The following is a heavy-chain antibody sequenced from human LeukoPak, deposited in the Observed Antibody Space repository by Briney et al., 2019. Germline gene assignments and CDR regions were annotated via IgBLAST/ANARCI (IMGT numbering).Heavy chain of an antibody. V-gene: IGHV1-18*01. CDR1: GYTFTSYG. CDR2: ISAYNGNT. D-gene: IGHD3-10*01. Sequence: RASVKVSCKASGYTFTSYGISWVRQAPGQGLGWMGWISAYNGNTNYAQKLQGRVTMTTDTSTSTAYMELRSLRSDDTAVYYCARCLTTVRGVIEYNWFDPWGQGTLVTVSS. CDR3: ARCLTTVRGVIEYNWFDP. J-gene: IGHJ5*02.